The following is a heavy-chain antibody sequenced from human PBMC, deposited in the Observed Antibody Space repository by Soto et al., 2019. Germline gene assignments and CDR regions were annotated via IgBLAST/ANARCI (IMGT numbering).Heavy chain of an antibody. J-gene: IGHJ6*02. V-gene: IGHV3-33*01. CDR1: GFTFSSYG. CDR2: IWYDGSNK. CDR3: ARDRTGTIFYYYGMDV. Sequence: GGAVKRSCAASGFTFSSYGMHWVRQAPGKGLEWVAVIWYDGSNKYYADSVKGRFTISRDNSKNTLYLQMNSLRAEDTAVYYCARDRTGTIFYYYGMDVWGQGTTVTVSS. D-gene: IGHD1-7*01.